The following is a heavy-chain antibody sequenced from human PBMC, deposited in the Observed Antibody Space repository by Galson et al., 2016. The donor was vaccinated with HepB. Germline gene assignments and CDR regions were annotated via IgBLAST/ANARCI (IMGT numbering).Heavy chain of an antibody. CDR2: LYAGGNT. D-gene: IGHD5-24*01. CDR3: ARLWGGRWFDY. V-gene: IGHV3-53*01. J-gene: IGHJ4*02. CDR1: GFTVSDYY. Sequence: SLRLSCAASGFTVSDYYMSWVRQAPGKGLECVSVLYAGGNTFYADSVKGRFTLSRDNSKNSLSLEMNSLRAEDTAVYYCARLWGGRWFDYWGQGTLVTVSS.